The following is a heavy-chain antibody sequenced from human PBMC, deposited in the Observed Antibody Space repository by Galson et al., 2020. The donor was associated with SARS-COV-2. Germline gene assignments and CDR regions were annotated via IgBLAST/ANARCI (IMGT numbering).Heavy chain of an antibody. V-gene: IGHV4-39*07. CDR1: AGSISSSSYS. CDR3: ARQGNPVYYYYYGMDV. J-gene: IGHJ6*02. D-gene: IGHD1-1*01. Sequence: ASETLSLICTVSAGSISSSSYSWGWIRQPPGKGLEWIGRINYRGSTYYNPSLKSRVTISVDTSKNQFSLELSSVTAADTAVYYCARQGNPVYYYYYGMDVWGQGTTVTVSS. CDR2: INYRGST.